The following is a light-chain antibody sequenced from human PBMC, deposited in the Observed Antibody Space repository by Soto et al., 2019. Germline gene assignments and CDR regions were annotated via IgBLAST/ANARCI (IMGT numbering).Light chain of an antibody. V-gene: IGKV2-28*01. CDR3: MQALQAPSM. J-gene: IGKJ1*01. CDR2: LGF. Sequence: DIVITPFPLSLPVTPRGPASISCSSSQSLLQSNGYNYVHWYLQKPGQSPQLLIYLGFNRASGVPDRFSGSGSGTDFTLRISRVEAEDVGVYYCMQALQAPSMFGQGTKVDIK. CDR1: QSLLQSNGYNY.